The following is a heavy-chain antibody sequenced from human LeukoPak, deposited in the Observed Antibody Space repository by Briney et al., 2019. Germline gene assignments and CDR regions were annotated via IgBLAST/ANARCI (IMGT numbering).Heavy chain of an antibody. V-gene: IGHV1-2*02. D-gene: IGHD3-10*02. CDR3: ARGGGTLMFPCDY. CDR1: EYTFTGYY. CDR2: INPNSGDT. J-gene: IGHJ4*02. Sequence: ASVKVSCKASEYTFTGYYMHWVRQAPGQGLEWMGWINPNSGDTNYAQKFQGRVTMTRDTSISTAYMELSRLRSDDKAVYYCARGGGTLMFPCDYWGQGTLVTVSS.